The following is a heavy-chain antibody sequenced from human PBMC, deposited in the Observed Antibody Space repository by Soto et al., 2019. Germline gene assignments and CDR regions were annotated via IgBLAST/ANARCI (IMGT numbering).Heavy chain of an antibody. CDR3: ARHAPPAYCSSTSCYGIRYYYYGMDV. J-gene: IGHJ6*02. V-gene: IGHV5-51*01. D-gene: IGHD2-2*01. CDR1: GYSFTSYW. Sequence: PGQSLKVSCKGSGYSFTSYWIGWVSQMPGKGLEWMGIIYPGDSDTRYSPSFQGQVTISADKSISTAYLQWSSLKASDTAMYYCARHAPPAYCSSTSCYGIRYYYYGMDVWGQGTTVTVSS. CDR2: IYPGDSDT.